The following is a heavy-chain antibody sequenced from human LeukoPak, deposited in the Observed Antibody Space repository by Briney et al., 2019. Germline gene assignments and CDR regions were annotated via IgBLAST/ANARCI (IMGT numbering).Heavy chain of an antibody. CDR2: IYHSGGS. Sequence: SETLSLTCVVSGYSISNDYYWGWIRPPPGKGLEWIGNIYHSGGSYYNPSLKRRVTILVDTSKNQFSLKLSSVTAADTAVYYCAKAGTTGIHHWFDPWGQGNLVTVSS. CDR3: AKAGTTGIHHWFDP. CDR1: GYSISNDYY. J-gene: IGHJ5*02. D-gene: IGHD1-1*01. V-gene: IGHV4-38-2*01.